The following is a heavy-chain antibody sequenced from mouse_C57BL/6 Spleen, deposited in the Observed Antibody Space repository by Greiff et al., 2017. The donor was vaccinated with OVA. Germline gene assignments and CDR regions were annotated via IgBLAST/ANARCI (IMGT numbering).Heavy chain of an antibody. CDR1: GYTFTSYW. V-gene: IGHV1-59*01. CDR2: IDPSDSYT. J-gene: IGHJ1*03. CDR3: ARRDIRYFDV. Sequence: QVQLQQPGAELVRPGTSVKLSCKASGYTFTSYWMHWVKQRPGQGLEWIGVIDPSDSYTNYNQKFKGKATLTVDTSSSTAYMQLSSLTSEDSAVYYCARRDIRYFDVWGTGTTVTVSS.